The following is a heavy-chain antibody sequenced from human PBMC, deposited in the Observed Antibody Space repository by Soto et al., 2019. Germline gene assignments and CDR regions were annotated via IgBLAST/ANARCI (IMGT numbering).Heavy chain of an antibody. J-gene: IGHJ4*02. CDR1: GGSISSGGYS. CDR2: IYHSGST. CDR3: ARAGECGSYYFDY. V-gene: IGHV4-30-2*01. Sequence: QLQLQESGSGLVKPSQTLSLTCAVSGGSISSGGYSWSWIRQPPGKGLEWIGYIYHSGSTYYNPSLKSRVTISVDRSKNQFSLKLSSVTAADTAVYYCARAGECGSYYFDYWGQGTLVTVSS. D-gene: IGHD3-16*01.